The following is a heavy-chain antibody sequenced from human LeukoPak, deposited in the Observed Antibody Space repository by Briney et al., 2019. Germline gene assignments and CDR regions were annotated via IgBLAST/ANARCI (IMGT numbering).Heavy chain of an antibody. J-gene: IGHJ1*01. D-gene: IGHD2-2*01. CDR1: GYTFTSYD. CDR3: ARAHCSSTSCYRNAEYFQH. Sequence: ASVKVSCKASGYTFTSYDINWVRQATGQGLEWMGWMNPNSGNTGYAQKFQGRVTITADKSTSTAYMELSSLRSEDTAVYYCARAHCSSTSCYRNAEYFQHWGQGTLVTVSS. CDR2: MNPNSGNT. V-gene: IGHV1-8*01.